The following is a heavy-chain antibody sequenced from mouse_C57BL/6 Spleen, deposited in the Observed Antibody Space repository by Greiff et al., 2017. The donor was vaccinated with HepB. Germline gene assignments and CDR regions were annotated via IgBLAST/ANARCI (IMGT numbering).Heavy chain of an antibody. V-gene: IGHV1-18*01. CDR3: ARGRQLRLRYSMDY. CDR1: GYTFTDYN. Sequence: VQLQQSGPELVKPGASVKIPCKASGYTFTDYNMDWVKQSHGKSLEWIGDINPNNGGTIYNQKFKGKATLTVDKSSSTAYMELRSLTSEDTAVYYCARGRQLRLRYSMDYWGQGTSVTVSS. CDR2: INPNNGGT. D-gene: IGHD3-2*02. J-gene: IGHJ4*01.